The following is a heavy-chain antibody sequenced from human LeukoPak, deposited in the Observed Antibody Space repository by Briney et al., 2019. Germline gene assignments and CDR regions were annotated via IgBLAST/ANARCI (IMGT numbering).Heavy chain of an antibody. Sequence: SETLSLTCTVSGYSISSGYYWGWIRQPPGKGLEWIGSIYHSGSTYYNPSLKSRVTISVDTSKNQFSLKLSSVTAADTAVYYCARDEPDAFDIWGQGTMVTVSS. J-gene: IGHJ3*02. V-gene: IGHV4-38-2*02. CDR2: IYHSGST. CDR3: ARDEPDAFDI. CDR1: GYSISSGYY.